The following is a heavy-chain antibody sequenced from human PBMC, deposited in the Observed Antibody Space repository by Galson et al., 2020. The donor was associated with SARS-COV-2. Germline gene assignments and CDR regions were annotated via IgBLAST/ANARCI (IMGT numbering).Heavy chain of an antibody. Sequence: SETLSLTCAVYGGSFSGYYWSWLRQPPGQGLEWIGEINHSGSTNYNPSLKSRVTISVDTSKNQFSLKLSSVTAADTAVYYCARGRYCSSTSCYLAKNYYYMDVWGKGTTVTVSS. CDR2: INHSGST. CDR1: GGSFSGYY. V-gene: IGHV4-34*01. D-gene: IGHD2-2*01. J-gene: IGHJ6*03. CDR3: ARGRYCSSTSCYLAKNYYYMDV.